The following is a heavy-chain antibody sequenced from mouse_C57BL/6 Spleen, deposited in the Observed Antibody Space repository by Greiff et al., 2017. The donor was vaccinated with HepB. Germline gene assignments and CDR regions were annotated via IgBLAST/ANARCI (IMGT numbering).Heavy chain of an antibody. D-gene: IGHD4-1*01. Sequence: QVQLQQSGPELVKPGASVKISCKASGYAFSSSWMNWVKQRPGKGLEWIGRIYPGDGDTNYNGKFKGKATLTADKSSSTAYMQLSSLTSEDSAVYFCARNWEGLFDYWGQGTTLTVSS. CDR1: GYAFSSSW. CDR3: ARNWEGLFDY. CDR2: IYPGDGDT. J-gene: IGHJ2*01. V-gene: IGHV1-82*01.